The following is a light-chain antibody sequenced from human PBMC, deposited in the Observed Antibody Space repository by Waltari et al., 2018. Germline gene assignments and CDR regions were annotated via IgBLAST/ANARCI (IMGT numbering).Light chain of an antibody. Sequence: QSALTQPASLSGSPGQSLPIPCPGSSSDAGASDHVSWYRQHTGNVPKVLIYEVNNRPSGVSNRFSGSKSGNTASLTISGLQAEDEADYYCCSYTIGNTFWVFGGGTKLTVL. CDR3: CSYTIGNTFWV. CDR2: EVN. CDR1: SSDAGASDH. V-gene: IGLV2-23*02. J-gene: IGLJ3*02.